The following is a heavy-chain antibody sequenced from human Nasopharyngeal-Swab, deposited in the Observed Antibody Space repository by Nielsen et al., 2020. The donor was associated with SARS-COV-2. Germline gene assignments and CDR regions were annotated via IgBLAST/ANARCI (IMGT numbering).Heavy chain of an antibody. J-gene: IGHJ4*02. CDR2: ISYDGSNK. CDR1: GFTFSSYG. Sequence: SLKISCAASGFTFSSYGMHWVRQAPGKGLEWVAVISYDGSNKYYADSVKGRFTISRDNSKNTLYLQMNSLRAEDTAVYYCAKEPSSGSYPSWGQGTLVTVSS. D-gene: IGHD1-26*01. CDR3: AKEPSSGSYPS. V-gene: IGHV3-30*18.